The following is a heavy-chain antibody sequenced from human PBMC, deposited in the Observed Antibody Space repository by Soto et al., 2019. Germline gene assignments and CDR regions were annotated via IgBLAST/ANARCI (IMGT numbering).Heavy chain of an antibody. V-gene: IGHV4-34*01. CDR2: INHSGST. CDR1: GGSFSGYY. CDR3: ARGALIAARLDY. Sequence: SETLSLTCAVYGGSFSGYYWSWIRQPPGKGLEWIGEINHSGSTNYNPSLKSRVTISVDTSKNQFSLKLSSVTAADTAVYYCARGALIAARLDYWGQGTLVTVSS. J-gene: IGHJ4*02. D-gene: IGHD6-6*01.